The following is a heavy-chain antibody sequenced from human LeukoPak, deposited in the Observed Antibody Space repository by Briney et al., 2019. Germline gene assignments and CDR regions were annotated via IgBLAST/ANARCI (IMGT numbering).Heavy chain of an antibody. Sequence: PARSLRLSCAASGFTFSSYAMHWVRQAPGTGLEWVAVISYDGSNKYYADSVKGRFTISRDNSKNTLYLQMNSLRAEDTAVYYCLVPAAIGYGMDVWGQGTTVTVSS. CDR3: LVPAAIGYGMDV. V-gene: IGHV3-30-3*01. CDR1: GFTFSSYA. D-gene: IGHD2-2*02. CDR2: ISYDGSNK. J-gene: IGHJ6*02.